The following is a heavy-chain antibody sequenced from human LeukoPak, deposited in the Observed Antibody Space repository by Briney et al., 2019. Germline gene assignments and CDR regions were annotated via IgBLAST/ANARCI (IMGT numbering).Heavy chain of an antibody. CDR3: ATAERSDSSGYYSTYYFDY. Sequence: PGGSLRLSCEASGLAFSRHAMTWVRQTPGKGLEWVSGITDSGGSTYYAESVKGRFTISRDNSKNTLYLQMNSLRAEDTAVYYCATAERSDSSGYYSTYYFDYWGQGTLVTVSS. CDR2: ITDSGGST. CDR1: GLAFSRHA. J-gene: IGHJ4*02. D-gene: IGHD3-22*01. V-gene: IGHV3-23*01.